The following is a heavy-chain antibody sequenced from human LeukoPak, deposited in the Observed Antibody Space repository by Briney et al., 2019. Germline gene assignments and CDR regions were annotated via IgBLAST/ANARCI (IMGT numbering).Heavy chain of an antibody. CDR2: INQDGSEK. D-gene: IGHD2-8*01. CDR3: ARDCTEGVGWSWAH. J-gene: IGHJ4*02. Sequence: PGGSLRLSCAASGFTFSRYWMGWVRQAPGKGLEWVANINQDGSEKSYPDSVKGRFTISRDNARNSLYLQMSSLRAEDTARYYCARDCTEGVGWSWAHWGQGTLVTVSS. CDR1: GFTFSRYW. V-gene: IGHV3-7*01.